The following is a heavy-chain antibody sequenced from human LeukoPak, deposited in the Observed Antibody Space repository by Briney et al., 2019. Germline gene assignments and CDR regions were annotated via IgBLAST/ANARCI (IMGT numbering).Heavy chain of an antibody. D-gene: IGHD5-12*01. J-gene: IGHJ4*02. CDR2: IIPIFGTA. CDR1: GGTFSSYA. Sequence: SVKVSCKASGGTFSSYAISWVRQAPGQGLEWMGGIIPIFGTANYAQKFQGRVTITAGESTSTAYMELSSLRSEDTAVYYCARAPYSGYDKGFDYWGQGTLVTVSS. V-gene: IGHV1-69*13. CDR3: ARAPYSGYDKGFDY.